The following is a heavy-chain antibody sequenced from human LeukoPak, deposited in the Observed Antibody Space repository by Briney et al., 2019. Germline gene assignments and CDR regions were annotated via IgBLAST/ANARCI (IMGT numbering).Heavy chain of an antibody. CDR1: GFIFSSYW. Sequence: GGFLRLSCAASGFIFSSYWMTWVRQTPGKGLEWVANIKQDGTAIFYVDSVKGRFTISRDNAKSSLYLQVNSLRAEDTAFYYCARLLEGAGLDYWGQGTLVTVSS. D-gene: IGHD6-13*01. CDR3: ARLLEGAGLDY. V-gene: IGHV3-7*03. J-gene: IGHJ4*02. CDR2: IKQDGTAI.